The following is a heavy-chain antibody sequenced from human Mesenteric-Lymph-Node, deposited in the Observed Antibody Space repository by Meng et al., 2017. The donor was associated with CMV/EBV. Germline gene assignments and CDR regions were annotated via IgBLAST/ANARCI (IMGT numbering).Heavy chain of an antibody. CDR2: ISASSSDI. CDR1: GFTFSSYS. J-gene: IGHJ3*02. D-gene: IGHD1-14*01. V-gene: IGHV3-21*01. Sequence: GGSLRLSCAASGFTFSSYSMDWVRQAPGKGLEWVSFISASSSDIYYADSVKGRFTISRDNAKNSLYLQMNSLRAEDTAVYYCAKDLGNWNHVAYDAFDMWGPGTMVTVSS. CDR3: AKDLGNWNHVAYDAFDM.